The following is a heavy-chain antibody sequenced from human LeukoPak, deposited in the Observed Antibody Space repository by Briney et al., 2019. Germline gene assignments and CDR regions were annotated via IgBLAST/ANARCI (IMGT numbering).Heavy chain of an antibody. CDR3: ARAGWLAGGFDF. D-gene: IGHD5-24*01. CDR2: ISSSGSTV. Sequence: GGSLRLSCAASGFTFSDYYISWIRQAPGKGLEWVSYISSSGSTVYYADSVKGRFTISRDNSKNSLYLQMNSLRAEDAAMYYCARAGWLAGGFDFWGQGTLVAVSS. J-gene: IGHJ4*02. CDR1: GFTFSDYY. V-gene: IGHV3-11*01.